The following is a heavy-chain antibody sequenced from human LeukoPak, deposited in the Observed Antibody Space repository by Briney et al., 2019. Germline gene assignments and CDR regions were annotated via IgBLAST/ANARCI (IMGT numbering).Heavy chain of an antibody. V-gene: IGHV4-4*02. CDR2: IYHSGST. J-gene: IGHJ4*02. D-gene: IGHD3-3*01. Sequence: SETLSLTCAVSGGSISSSNWWSWVRQPPGKGLEWIGEIYHSGSTNYNPSLKSRVTISVDKSKNQFSLRLSSVTAADTAVYYCARLDFWSGYYADYWGQGTLVTVSS. CDR3: ARLDFWSGYYADY. CDR1: GGSISSSNW.